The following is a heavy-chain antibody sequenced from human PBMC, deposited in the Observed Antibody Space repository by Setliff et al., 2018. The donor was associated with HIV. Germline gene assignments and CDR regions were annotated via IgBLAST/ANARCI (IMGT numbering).Heavy chain of an antibody. CDR3: AIQALWYSSSWYPFSDY. Sequence: GGSLRLSCAASGFTSSDYYMSWIRQAPGKGLEWVSYISSSGSTIYYADSVKGRFTISRDNAKNSLYLQMNSLRAEDTAVYYCAIQALWYSSSWYPFSDYWGQGTLVTVSS. J-gene: IGHJ4*02. CDR2: ISSSGSTI. D-gene: IGHD6-13*01. V-gene: IGHV3-11*01. CDR1: GFTSSDYY.